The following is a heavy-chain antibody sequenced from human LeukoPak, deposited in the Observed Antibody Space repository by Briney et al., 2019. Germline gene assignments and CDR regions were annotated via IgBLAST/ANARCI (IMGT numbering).Heavy chain of an antibody. CDR2: INPNSGGT. CDR3: ARGRSGDYFDY. Sequence: ASVKVSCKASGYTFTGYFMHWVRQAPGQGLEWMGWINPNSGGTSYLQNFQGRVTMTRDTSISTAYMDLSRLRSDDTAVYYCARGRSGDYFDYWGQGTLVTVSS. V-gene: IGHV1-2*02. J-gene: IGHJ4*02. CDR1: GYTFTGYF.